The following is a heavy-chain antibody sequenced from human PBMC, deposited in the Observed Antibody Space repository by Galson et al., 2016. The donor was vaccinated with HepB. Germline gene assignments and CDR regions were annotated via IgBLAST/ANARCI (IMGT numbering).Heavy chain of an antibody. CDR2: INSRSSSI. J-gene: IGHJ3*02. CDR1: GFTFSRNS. D-gene: IGHD3-10*01. CDR3: AKERGSRLTMVRGVLDPFDI. Sequence: SLRLSCAASGFTFSRNSMNWVRQAPGKGLEWVSYINSRSSSISYADSVKGRFTISRDNAQNSLYLQMNSLRAEDTAVYYCAKERGSRLTMVRGVLDPFDIWGQGTLVTVSS. V-gene: IGHV3-48*01.